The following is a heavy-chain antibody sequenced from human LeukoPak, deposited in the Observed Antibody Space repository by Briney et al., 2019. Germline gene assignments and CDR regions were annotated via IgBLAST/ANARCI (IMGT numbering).Heavy chain of an antibody. CDR1: GFTFSSYA. CDR3: AKDYDDYGDYALDY. D-gene: IGHD4-17*01. Sequence: PGGSLRLSCVASGFTFSSYAMSWVRQAPGKGLEWVSTISGSGGSTDYADSVKGRFTISRDNSKNTLYVQMNSLRAEDTAVYYCAKDYDDYGDYALDYWGQGTLVTVSS. J-gene: IGHJ4*02. V-gene: IGHV3-23*01. CDR2: ISGSGGST.